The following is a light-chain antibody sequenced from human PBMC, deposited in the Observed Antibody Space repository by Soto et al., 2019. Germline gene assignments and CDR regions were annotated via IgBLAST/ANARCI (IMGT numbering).Light chain of an antibody. V-gene: IGLV2-11*01. CDR1: RSDVGGYNF. CDR3: CSYAGNRVI. CDR2: DVG. J-gene: IGLJ2*01. Sequence: QSALTQPRSVSGSPGQSVTISCTGTRSDVGGYNFVSWYQQHPGKAPTLMIYDVGKRPSGVPDRFSGSKSADTASLTISGLQAEDEADYYCCSYAGNRVIFGGGTKVTVL.